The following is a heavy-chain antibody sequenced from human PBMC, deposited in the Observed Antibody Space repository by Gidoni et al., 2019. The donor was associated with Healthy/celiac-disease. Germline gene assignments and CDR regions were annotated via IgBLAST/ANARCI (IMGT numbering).Heavy chain of an antibody. J-gene: IGHJ4*02. CDR3: ARGRNDYGDYVAGYYFDY. CDR2: IWYDGSNK. D-gene: IGHD4-17*01. CDR1: GFTFSSYG. Sequence: QVQLVESGGGVVQPGRSLRLSCAASGFTFSSYGMHWVRQAPGKGLGWVAVIWYDGSNKYYADSVKGRFTISRDNSKNTLYLQMNSLRAEDTAVYYCARGRNDYGDYVAGYYFDYWGQGTLVTVSS. V-gene: IGHV3-33*01.